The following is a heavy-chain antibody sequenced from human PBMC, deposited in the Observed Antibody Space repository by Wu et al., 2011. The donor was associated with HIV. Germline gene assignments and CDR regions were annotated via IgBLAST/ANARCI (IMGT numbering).Heavy chain of an antibody. Sequence: QVQLVQSGAEVKKPGSSVKVSCKASGGTFSSYGISWVRQAPGQGLEWMGGIIPMFGTAKYAQKFQGRVTITTDESTSTAYMELSSLRSEDTAVYYCARGSTSRTYGTTPDYYYYYMDVWGKGTTVTVSS. D-gene: IGHD4-11*01. CDR3: ARGSTSRTYGTTPDYYYYYMDV. CDR1: GGTFSSYG. V-gene: IGHV1-69*05. J-gene: IGHJ6*03. CDR2: IIPMFGTA.